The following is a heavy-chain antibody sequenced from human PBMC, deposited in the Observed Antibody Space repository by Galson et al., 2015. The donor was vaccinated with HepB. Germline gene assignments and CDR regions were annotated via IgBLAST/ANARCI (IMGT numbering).Heavy chain of an antibody. CDR3: AIIDTSSGWVQESNY. Sequence: SLRLSCAASGFTFSSYGMHWVRQAPGKGLEWVAVISYDGNNKYYADSVKGRFTLSRDNSKNTLYLLMNSLRAEDTAVYYCAIIDTSSGWVQESNYWGQGTLVTVSS. D-gene: IGHD6-19*01. CDR1: GFTFSSYG. V-gene: IGHV3-30*03. J-gene: IGHJ4*02. CDR2: ISYDGNNK.